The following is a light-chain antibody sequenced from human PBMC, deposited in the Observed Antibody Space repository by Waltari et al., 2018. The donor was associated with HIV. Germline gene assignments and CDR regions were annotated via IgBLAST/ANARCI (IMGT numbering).Light chain of an antibody. CDR1: SNDIGSSNY. CDR3: SSYTSSITYV. V-gene: IGLV2-14*03. Sequence: QSALTQPASVSGSPGQSITISCTGPSNDIGSSNYVSWHQQHPGEAPKPIIHDVSDRPSGISNRFSGSKSGNTASLTISGLQTEDEADYYCSSYTSSITYVFGSGTRVTVL. CDR2: DVS. J-gene: IGLJ1*01.